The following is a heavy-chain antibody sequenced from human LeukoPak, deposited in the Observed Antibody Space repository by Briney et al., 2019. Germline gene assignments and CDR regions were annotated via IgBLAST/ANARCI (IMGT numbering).Heavy chain of an antibody. Sequence: PGGSLRLSWAASGFTFSSYSMNWVRQAPGKGLEWVSYISSSSSTIYYADSVKGRFTISRDNAKNSLYLQMNSLRAEDTAVYYCARDHDYGDYLYYYGMDVWGQGTTVTVSS. V-gene: IGHV3-48*04. D-gene: IGHD4-17*01. J-gene: IGHJ6*02. CDR3: ARDHDYGDYLYYYGMDV. CDR1: GFTFSSYS. CDR2: ISSSSSTI.